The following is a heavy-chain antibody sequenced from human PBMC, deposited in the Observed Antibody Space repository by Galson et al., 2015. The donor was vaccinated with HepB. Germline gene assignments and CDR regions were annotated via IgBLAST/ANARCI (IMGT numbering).Heavy chain of an antibody. Sequence: TLSLTCTVSGGSINSYYWSWIRQPAGKGLEWIGRIYTSGSTNYNPSLKSRVTTSVDTSKNQFSLKLNTVTAADTAVYYCARDHGGLGPYDAFDIWGQGTMVTVSS. CDR1: GGSINSYY. D-gene: IGHD3-16*01. V-gene: IGHV4-4*07. J-gene: IGHJ3*02. CDR3: ARDHGGLGPYDAFDI. CDR2: IYTSGST.